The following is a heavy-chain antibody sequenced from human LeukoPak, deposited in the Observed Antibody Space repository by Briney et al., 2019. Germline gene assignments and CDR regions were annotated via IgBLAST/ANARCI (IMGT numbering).Heavy chain of an antibody. V-gene: IGHV3-48*03. CDR1: GFPFSGYE. J-gene: IGHJ4*02. CDR3: AKDLGLRWANSWGLDY. D-gene: IGHD4-23*01. CDR2: ISRSGGTI. Sequence: GGSLRLSCAASGFPFSGYEMNWVRQAPGKGLEWVSYISRSGGTIYYADSVKGRFTISRDNAKNSLYLQMNSLRAEDTAAYYCAKDLGLRWANSWGLDYWGQGTLVTVSS.